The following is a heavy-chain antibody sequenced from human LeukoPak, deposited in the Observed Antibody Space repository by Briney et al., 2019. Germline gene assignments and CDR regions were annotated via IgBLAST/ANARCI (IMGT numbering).Heavy chain of an antibody. CDR1: GGSISTSNYY. J-gene: IGHJ4*02. CDR2: IFYSGST. Sequence: SETLSLTCTVSGGSISTSNYYWGWIRQPPGKGLEWIGNIFYSGSTYYSPSLRSRVTISLDTSRNQFSLKLNSVTAADTAVYYCARDHLYFDYWGQGTLVTVSS. V-gene: IGHV4-39*07. CDR3: ARDHLYFDY.